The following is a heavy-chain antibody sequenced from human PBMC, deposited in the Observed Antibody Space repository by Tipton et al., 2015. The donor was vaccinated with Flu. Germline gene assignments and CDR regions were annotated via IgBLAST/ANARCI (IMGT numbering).Heavy chain of an antibody. CDR3: ATYYYGSGTQSAFDY. Sequence: TLSLTCSVSGGSIESVSYYWTWIRQSPGKGLEWIGSVSSSGGAYNNPFLNSRVTISVDTSKNQFSLKLSSVTAADTAVYYCATYYYGSGTQSAFDYWGQGTLVTVSS. CDR2: VSSSGGA. CDR1: GGSIESVSYY. J-gene: IGHJ4*02. V-gene: IGHV4-39*07. D-gene: IGHD3-10*01.